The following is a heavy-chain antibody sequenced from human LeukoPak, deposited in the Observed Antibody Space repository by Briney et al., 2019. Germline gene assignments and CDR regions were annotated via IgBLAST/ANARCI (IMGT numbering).Heavy chain of an antibody. J-gene: IGHJ6*04. Sequence: KPGGSLRLSCAASGFTFSSYEMNWVRQAPGKGLEWVSYISSSGSTIYNADSAKGRFTISRDNAKNSLDLQMNSLMAEDTAVYYCARGARFGAGAFDVWGKGTTVTVSS. D-gene: IGHD3-16*01. V-gene: IGHV3-48*03. CDR2: ISSSGSTI. CDR3: ARGARFGAGAFDV. CDR1: GFTFSSYE.